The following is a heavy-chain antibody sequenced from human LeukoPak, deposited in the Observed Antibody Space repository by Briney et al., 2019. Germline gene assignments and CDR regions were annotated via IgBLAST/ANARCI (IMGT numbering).Heavy chain of an antibody. V-gene: IGHV5-10-1*01. CDR3: ARRLQRQFDY. J-gene: IGHJ4*02. CDR2: IDPSDSYT. Sequence: GESLKISCKGSGYSFTSYWISWVRQMPGKGLEWMGRIDPSDSYTNYSPSFQGHVTISVDKSISTAYLQWSSLKASDTAMHYCARRLQRQFDYWGQGTLVTVSS. CDR1: GYSFTSYW. D-gene: IGHD2-15*01.